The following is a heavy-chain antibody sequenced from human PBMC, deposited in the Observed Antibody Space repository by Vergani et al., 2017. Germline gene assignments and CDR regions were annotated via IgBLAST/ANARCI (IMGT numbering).Heavy chain of an antibody. V-gene: IGHV1-18*04. D-gene: IGHD2-2*02. CDR2: ISAYNGNT. CDR1: GYTFTSYG. CDR3: AIHCSSTSCYTVGWFDP. Sequence: QVQLVQSGAEVKKPGASVKVSCKASGYTFTSYGISWVRQAPGQGLEWMGWISAYNGNTNYAQKLQGRVTMTTDTSTSTAYMELRSLRSDDTAVYSCAIHCSSTSCYTVGWFDPWGQGTLVTVSS. J-gene: IGHJ5*02.